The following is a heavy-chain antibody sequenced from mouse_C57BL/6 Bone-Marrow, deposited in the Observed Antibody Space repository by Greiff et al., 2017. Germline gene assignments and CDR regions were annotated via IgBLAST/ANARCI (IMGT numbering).Heavy chain of an antibody. CDR2: INPGSGGT. CDR1: GYAFTNYL. Sequence: VQLQQSGAELVRPGTSVKVSCKASGYAFTNYLIEWVKQRPGQGLEWIGVINPGSGGTNYNEKFKGKATLTVDKSSSTAYMQLSSLTSEDSAVXVCARPSFCWYGDVWGTGTTVTVSS. V-gene: IGHV1-54*01. CDR3: ARPSFCWYGDV. D-gene: IGHD6-1*01. J-gene: IGHJ1*03.